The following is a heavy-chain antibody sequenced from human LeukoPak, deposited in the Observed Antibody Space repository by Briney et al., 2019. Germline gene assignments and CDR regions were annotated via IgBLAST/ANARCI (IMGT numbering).Heavy chain of an antibody. D-gene: IGHD2-21*01. CDR1: GFSLGTWGVG. V-gene: IGHV2-5*01. CDR2: IYWNDDK. J-gene: IGHJ4*02. CDR3: AHSMWRPFDY. Sequence: SGPTLLHPTQTLTLTFTFSGFSLGTWGVGVGWIRQPPVKALEWLSLIYWNDDKRYSPSLKSRLTITKDTSKNQVVFTMTNMNPVDTATYYCAHSMWRPFDYWGQGTLVTVSS.